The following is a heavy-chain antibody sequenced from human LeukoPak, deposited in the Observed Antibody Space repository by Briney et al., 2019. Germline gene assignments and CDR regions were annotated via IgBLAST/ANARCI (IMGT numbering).Heavy chain of an antibody. CDR2: ISGSGGST. Sequence: GSLRLSCAASGFTFSSYSMNWVRQAPGKGLEWVSAISGSGGSTYYADSVKGRFTISRDNSKNTLYLQMNSLRAEDTAVYYCAKDGFSRGALWGQGTLVTVSS. CDR3: AKDGFSRGAL. J-gene: IGHJ4*02. V-gene: IGHV3-23*01. CDR1: GFTFSSYS. D-gene: IGHD3-16*01.